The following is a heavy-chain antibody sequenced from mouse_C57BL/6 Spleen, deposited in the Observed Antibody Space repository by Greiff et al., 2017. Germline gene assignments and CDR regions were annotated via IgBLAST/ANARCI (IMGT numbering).Heavy chain of an antibody. CDR3: ARSDLDYGSRGYFDV. V-gene: IGHV1-69*01. D-gene: IGHD1-1*01. Sequence: QVQLQQPGAELVMPGASVKLSCKASGYTFTSYWMHWVKQRPGQGLEWIGEIDPSDSYTNYNQKFKGKSTLTVDKSSSTAYMQLSSLTSEDSAVYYGARSDLDYGSRGYFDVWGTGTTVTVSS. CDR1: GYTFTSYW. CDR2: IDPSDSYT. J-gene: IGHJ1*03.